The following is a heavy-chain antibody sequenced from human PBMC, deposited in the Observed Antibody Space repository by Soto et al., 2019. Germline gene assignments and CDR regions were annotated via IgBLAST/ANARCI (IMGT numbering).Heavy chain of an antibody. CDR1: GGSFKSGSYS. J-gene: IGHJ6*02. CDR3: AREIGRYNWNFGRDYYYGMDV. V-gene: IGHV4-61*01. D-gene: IGHD1-7*01. Sequence: SETLSLTCTVSGGSFKSGSYSWSWIRQPPGKGLEWIGYVYRTGSTNYNPSLKSRVTISVDTSKNQFFLKLSSVTAADTAVYYCAREIGRYNWNFGRDYYYGMDVWGQGTTVTVSS. CDR2: VYRTGST.